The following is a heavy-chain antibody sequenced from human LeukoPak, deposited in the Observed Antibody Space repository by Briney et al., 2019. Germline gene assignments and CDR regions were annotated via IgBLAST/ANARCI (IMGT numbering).Heavy chain of an antibody. V-gene: IGHV6-1*01. CDR1: GDSVSNDSAA. Sequence: SQTVSLTCAISGDSVSNDSAAWTWIRQSPSRGLEWLGRTYHRSRWYTDYAVSLKGRITINPDTSKNQFSLQLNSVTPEDSAVYYCARGGDLDSSGWSQYFYMDVWGKGTTVTISS. CDR3: ARGGDLDSSGWSQYFYMDV. CDR2: TYHRSRWYT. D-gene: IGHD6-19*01. J-gene: IGHJ6*03.